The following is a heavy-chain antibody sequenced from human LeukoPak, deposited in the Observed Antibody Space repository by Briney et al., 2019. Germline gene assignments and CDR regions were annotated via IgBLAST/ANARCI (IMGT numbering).Heavy chain of an antibody. CDR3: AASVVVGRYYSFYG. CDR2: KLYDRIKI. CDR1: GFTFYRYR. J-gene: IGHJ4*02. D-gene: IGHD3-10*01. V-gene: IGHV3-30*03. Sequence: GGSLRLPCTASGFTFYRYRMHWVRQAPRKGLEGVAFKLYDRIKIIYADSVKCRFTISRDKSNTTLHRQINSLGCEDTAGYYCAASVVVGRYYSFYGGGQGTLVTVPA.